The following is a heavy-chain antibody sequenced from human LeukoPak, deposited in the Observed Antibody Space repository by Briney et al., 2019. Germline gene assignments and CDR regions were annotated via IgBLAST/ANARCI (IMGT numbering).Heavy chain of an antibody. CDR1: GFTFSNYY. CDR3: ARERWLQW. V-gene: IGHV3-11*04. Sequence: GGSLRLSCVASGFTFSNYYMGWIRQAPGQGLEWVSYIRGSGNTIHYPDSVKGRFIISRDNAKNSLFLQMNSLRAEDTAVYYCARERWLQWWGQGTLVTVSS. D-gene: IGHD5-24*01. J-gene: IGHJ4*02. CDR2: IRGSGNTI.